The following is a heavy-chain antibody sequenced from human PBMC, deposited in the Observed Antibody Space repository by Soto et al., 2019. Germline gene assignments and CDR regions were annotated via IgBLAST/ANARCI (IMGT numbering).Heavy chain of an antibody. CDR2: IIPIFGTA. CDR3: ASRDSSGWSDYYYGMDV. J-gene: IGHJ6*02. V-gene: IGHV1-69*13. CDR1: GGTFSSYA. D-gene: IGHD6-19*01. Sequence: SVKVSCKASGGTFSSYAISLVRQAPGQGLEWMGGIIPIFGTANYAQKFQGRVTITADESTSTAYMELSSLRAEDTAVYYCASRDSSGWSDYYYGMDVWGQGTTVTVSS.